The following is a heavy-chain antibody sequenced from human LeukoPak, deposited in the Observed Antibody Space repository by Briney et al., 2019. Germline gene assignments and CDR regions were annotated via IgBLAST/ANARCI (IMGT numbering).Heavy chain of an antibody. V-gene: IGHV3-30*02. D-gene: IGHD6-19*01. CDR2: IRSDGSNK. CDR1: GFTFRSYA. Sequence: GGSLRLSCAASGFTFRSYAMHWVRQAPGKGLEWMAFIRSDGSNKYYVDSVKGRFTISRDNSKNTLYLQMNSLRAEDTAVYYCARILDSAWGELGYWGQGTLVTVSS. CDR3: ARILDSAWGELGY. J-gene: IGHJ4*02.